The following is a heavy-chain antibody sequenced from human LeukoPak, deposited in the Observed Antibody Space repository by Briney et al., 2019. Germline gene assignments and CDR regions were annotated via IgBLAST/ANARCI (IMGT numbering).Heavy chain of an antibody. CDR1: GFTFDDYA. D-gene: IGHD4-17*01. Sequence: GGSLRLSCATSGFTFDDYAMHWVRQAPGKGLEWVARISWNSDTIGYTDSVLGRFTISRDNSQNTLHLQMNSLRAEDTAVYYCAKAPTYGDYVGYYFDYWGQGTLVTVSS. V-gene: IGHV3-9*01. J-gene: IGHJ4*02. CDR2: ISWNSDTI. CDR3: AKAPTYGDYVGYYFDY.